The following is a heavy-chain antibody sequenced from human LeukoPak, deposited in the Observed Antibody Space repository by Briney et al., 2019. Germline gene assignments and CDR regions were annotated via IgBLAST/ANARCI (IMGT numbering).Heavy chain of an antibody. J-gene: IGHJ3*02. CDR2: IIPIFGTA. CDR1: GGTFSSYA. V-gene: IGHV1-69*05. CDR3: AREVKDIVVANDAFDI. D-gene: IGHD2-2*01. Sequence: ASVKVSCKASGGTFSSYAISWGRQAPGQGLEWMGGIIPIFGTANYAQKFQGRVTITTDESTSTAYMELSSLRSEDTAVYYCAREVKDIVVANDAFDIWGQGTMVTVSS.